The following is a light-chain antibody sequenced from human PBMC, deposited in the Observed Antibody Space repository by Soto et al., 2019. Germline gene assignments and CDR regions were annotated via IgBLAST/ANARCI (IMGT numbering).Light chain of an antibody. CDR2: AAS. CDR1: QGISSF. CDR3: QQLKSYPLT. Sequence: DIQLTQSPSFLSASVGDRVTITCRASQGISSFVAWYQQKPGKAPKLLIYAASTWPTGVPSRFSGSGSGTEFTLTIRSLQPEDFATYYCQQLKSYPLTFGPGTKVDIK. V-gene: IGKV1-9*01. J-gene: IGKJ3*01.